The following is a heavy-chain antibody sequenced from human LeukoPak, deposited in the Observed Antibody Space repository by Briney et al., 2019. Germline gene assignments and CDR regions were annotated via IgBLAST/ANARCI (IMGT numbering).Heavy chain of an antibody. J-gene: IGHJ4*02. D-gene: IGHD3-22*01. Sequence: PGGSLRLSCAASGLTFNFYAMHWVRQDPGKGLEWVALISSDGTNKYYADSVRGPFTISRDNSKHTLYLQMNSLRAEDTAVYYCARDHGADYSDSSGDLWNWGQGTLVTASS. CDR1: GLTFNFYA. CDR2: ISSDGTNK. CDR3: ARDHGADYSDSSGDLWN. V-gene: IGHV3-30*14.